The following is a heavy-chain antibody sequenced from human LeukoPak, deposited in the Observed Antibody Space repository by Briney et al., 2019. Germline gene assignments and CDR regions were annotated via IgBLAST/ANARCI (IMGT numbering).Heavy chain of an antibody. V-gene: IGHV1-8*03. Sequence: ASVKVSCKASGYTFTSYDINWVRQATGQGLEWMGWMYPDSGNTGYAQKFQGRVTITRNTSISTAYMELSSLRSEDTAVYYCARVRRAVVVPAAKTYYFDYWGQGTLVTVSS. CDR3: ARVRRAVVVPAAKTYYFDY. D-gene: IGHD2-2*01. CDR2: MYPDSGNT. J-gene: IGHJ4*02. CDR1: GYTFTSYD.